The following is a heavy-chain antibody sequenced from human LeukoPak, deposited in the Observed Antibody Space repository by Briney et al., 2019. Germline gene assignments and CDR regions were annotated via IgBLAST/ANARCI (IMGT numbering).Heavy chain of an antibody. J-gene: IGHJ3*02. V-gene: IGHV3-30*02. Sequence: GGSLRLSCAASGFTFSSYGMHWVRQAPGKGLEWVAFIRYDGSNKYYADSVKGRFTISRDNAKNSLYLQMNSLRAEDAAVYYCARDQAVPNTWGSFDIWGQGTMVTVSS. D-gene: IGHD3-16*01. CDR1: GFTFSSYG. CDR3: ARDQAVPNTWGSFDI. CDR2: IRYDGSNK.